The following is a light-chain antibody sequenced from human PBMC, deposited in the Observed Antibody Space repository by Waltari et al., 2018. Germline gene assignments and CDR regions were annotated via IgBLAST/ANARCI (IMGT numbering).Light chain of an antibody. CDR2: KAS. CDR3: QQYNGYSGT. Sequence: DIQMTQSPSTLSASVGDSVTITCRASQSINTWLAWYQQKPGKAPKLLILKASNLESGVPSRFSGRGSGTEFTLTINSLQPDDFATYYCQQYNGYSGTFGQGTKVEIK. V-gene: IGKV1-5*03. CDR1: QSINTW. J-gene: IGKJ1*01.